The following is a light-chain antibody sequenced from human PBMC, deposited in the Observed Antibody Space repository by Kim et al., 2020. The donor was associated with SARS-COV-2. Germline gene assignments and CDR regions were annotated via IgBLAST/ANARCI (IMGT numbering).Light chain of an antibody. Sequence: ASPGQTASSTCSGDKLGNKYASWHQQKPGQSPVLVIYPDSTRPSGIPERFSGSNSGNTATLTISGTQAMDEADYYCQAWDSSTVVFGGGTQLTVL. CDR1: KLGNKY. CDR2: PDS. V-gene: IGLV3-1*01. CDR3: QAWDSSTVV. J-gene: IGLJ2*01.